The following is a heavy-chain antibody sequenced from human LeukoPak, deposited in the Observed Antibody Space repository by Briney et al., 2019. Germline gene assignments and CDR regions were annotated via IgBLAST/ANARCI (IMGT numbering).Heavy chain of an antibody. V-gene: IGHV3-30*18. CDR1: GFTFSSYG. D-gene: IGHD3-3*01. CDR3: AKDGRITIFSY. CDR2: ISYDGSNK. J-gene: IGHJ4*02. Sequence: GGSLRLSCAASGFTFSSYGMHWVRQAPGEGLEWVAVISYDGSNKYYADSVKGRFTISRDNSKNTLYLQMNSLRAEDTAVYYCAKDGRITIFSYWGQGTLVTVSS.